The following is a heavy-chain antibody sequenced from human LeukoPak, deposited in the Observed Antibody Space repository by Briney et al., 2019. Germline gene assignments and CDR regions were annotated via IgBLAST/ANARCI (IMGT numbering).Heavy chain of an antibody. D-gene: IGHD5-18*01. J-gene: IGHJ4*02. CDR3: ARGIQLWSYFDY. CDR2: IYYSGST. Sequence: SETLSLTCTVSGGSISSYYWSWIRQPPGKGLEWIGYIYYSGSTNYNPSLKSRVTISVDTSKNQFSLKLSSVTAADTAVYYCARGIQLWSYFDYWGQGTLVTVSS. CDR1: GGSISSYY. V-gene: IGHV4-59*01.